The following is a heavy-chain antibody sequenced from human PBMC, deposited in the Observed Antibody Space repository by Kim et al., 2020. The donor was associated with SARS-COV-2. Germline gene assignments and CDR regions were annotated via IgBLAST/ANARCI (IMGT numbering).Heavy chain of an antibody. V-gene: IGHV3-7*01. D-gene: IGHD2-15*01. CDR3: ARDRRYSLDY. J-gene: IGHJ4*02. Sequence: GGSLRLSCVVSGVSFTTNWMSWVRQAPGKGLEWVAKIKEDGTEKYYGYSVEGRFTISRDNAKNSLYLQMKSLSAEDTAVYYCARDRRYSLDYWGQGTLVTVSS. CDR2: IKEDGTEK. CDR1: GVSFTTNW.